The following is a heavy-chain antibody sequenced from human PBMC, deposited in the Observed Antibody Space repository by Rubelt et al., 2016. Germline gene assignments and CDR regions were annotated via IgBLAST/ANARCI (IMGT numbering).Heavy chain of an antibody. J-gene: IGHJ5*02. CDR3: PSGGVRWNWFDP. CDR1: GGSIIPYC. D-gene: IGHD3-10*01. Sequence: QVQLQESGPGLVKPSETLSLTCTVSGGSIIPYCWSWIRQPPGKGLEWIGYIYYSGSTNYNPSLKSRVTISVDTSKNQFSLNLIFGTAADTAVYYCPSGGVRWNWFDPWGQGTLVTVSS. CDR2: IYYSGST. V-gene: IGHV4-59*01.